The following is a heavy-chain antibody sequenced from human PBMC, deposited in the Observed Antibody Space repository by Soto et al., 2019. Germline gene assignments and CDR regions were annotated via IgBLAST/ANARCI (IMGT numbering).Heavy chain of an antibody. D-gene: IGHD2-8*01. CDR1: GFTFSSYW. J-gene: IGHJ4*02. Sequence: GGSLRLSCAASGFTFSSYWMNWVRQAPGKGLGWVSRINREGRSTYYPISVKGRFTISRDNAKNTLYLQMNSLRAEDTAVYYCARVKTKFGFYCANGVCSSYFDYWGQGTLVTVSS. CDR3: ARVKTKFGFYCANGVCSSYFDY. CDR2: INREGRST. V-gene: IGHV3-74*01.